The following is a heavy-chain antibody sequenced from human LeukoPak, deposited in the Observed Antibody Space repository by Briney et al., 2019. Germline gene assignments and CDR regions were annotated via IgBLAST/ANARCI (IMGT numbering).Heavy chain of an antibody. CDR3: ARDPAWGAIDY. D-gene: IGHD7-27*01. CDR2: MYEGGSGT. V-gene: IGHV3-7*01. CDR1: GFSIRSSW. J-gene: IGHJ4*02. Sequence: PGGSLRLSCAVSGFSIRSSWMSWVRQTPGKGLEWVADMYEGGSGTYYVGSVKGRFTVSRDNAKNSLYLQMSSLRAEDTAAYYGARDPAWGAIDYWGQGTLVTVSS.